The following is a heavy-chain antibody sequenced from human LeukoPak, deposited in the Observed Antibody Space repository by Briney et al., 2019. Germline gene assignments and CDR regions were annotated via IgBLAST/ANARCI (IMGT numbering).Heavy chain of an antibody. CDR1: GYTFTSYG. CDR2: ISAYNGNT. J-gene: IGHJ4*02. D-gene: IGHD3-22*01. CDR3: ARGATYYYDSSGYYFDY. V-gene: IGHV1-18*01. Sequence: ASVKVSCKASGYTFTSYGISWVRQAPGQGLEWMGWISAYNGNTNYAQKLQGRVAMTTDTSTSTAYMELRSLRSDDTAVYYCARGATYYYDSSGYYFDYWGQGTLVTVSS.